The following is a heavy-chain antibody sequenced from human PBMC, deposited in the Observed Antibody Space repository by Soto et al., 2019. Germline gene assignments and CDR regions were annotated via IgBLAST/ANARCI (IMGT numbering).Heavy chain of an antibody. CDR3: ARERASTDY. CDR1: GFTFSSYA. J-gene: IGHJ4*02. D-gene: IGHD4-17*01. CDR2: ISYDGSNK. Sequence: QVQLVESGGGVVQPGRSLRLSCAASGFTFSSYARHWVRQAPGKGLEWVAVISYDGSNKYYADSVKGRFTISRDNSKNTLYLQMNSLRAEDTAVYYCARERASTDYWGQGTLVTVSS. V-gene: IGHV3-30-3*01.